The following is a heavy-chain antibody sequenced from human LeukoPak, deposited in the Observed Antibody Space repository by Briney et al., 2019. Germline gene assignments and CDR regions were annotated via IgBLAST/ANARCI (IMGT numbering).Heavy chain of an antibody. CDR2: INSDGSST. Sequence: GGSLRLSCAASGFTFSRYWMHWVRQAPGKGLVWVSWINSDGSSTKYADSVKGRFTISRDNAKNTLILQMNSLRAEDTAVYYCAKGKGVVPSPYYFDYWGQGTLVTVSS. V-gene: IGHV3-74*03. D-gene: IGHD2-15*01. CDR3: AKGKGVVPSPYYFDY. J-gene: IGHJ4*02. CDR1: GFTFSRYW.